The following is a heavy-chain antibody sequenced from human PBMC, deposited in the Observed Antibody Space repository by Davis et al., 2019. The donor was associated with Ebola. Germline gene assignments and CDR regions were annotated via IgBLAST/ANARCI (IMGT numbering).Heavy chain of an antibody. CDR1: GGTFSSYA. CDR2: IIPILGIA. CDR3: ARDQITMVRGVMREFDY. D-gene: IGHD3-10*01. J-gene: IGHJ4*02. V-gene: IGHV1-69*04. Sequence: SVKVSCKASGGTFSSYAISWVRQAPGQGLEWMGRIIPILGIANYAQKFQGRVTITADKSTSTAYMELSSLRSEDTAVYYCARDQITMVRGVMREFDYWGQGTLVTVSS.